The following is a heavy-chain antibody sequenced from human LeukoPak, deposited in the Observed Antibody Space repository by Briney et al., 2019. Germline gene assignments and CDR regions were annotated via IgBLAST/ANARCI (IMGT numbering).Heavy chain of an antibody. D-gene: IGHD3-22*01. CDR2: ISAYNGNT. CDR1: GYTFTSCG. CDR3: ARTSFFYYDSSGYPDY. Sequence: ASVKVSCKASGYTFTSCGISWVRQAPGQGLEWMGWISAYNGNTNYAQKLQGRVTMTTDTSTSTAYMELRSLRSDDTAVYYCARTSFFYYDSSGYPDYWGQGTLVTVSS. J-gene: IGHJ4*02. V-gene: IGHV1-18*01.